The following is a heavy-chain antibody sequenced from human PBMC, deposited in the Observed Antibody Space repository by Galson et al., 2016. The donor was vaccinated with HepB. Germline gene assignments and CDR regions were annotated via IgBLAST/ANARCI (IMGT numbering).Heavy chain of an antibody. V-gene: IGHV3-30*18. J-gene: IGHJ4*02. CDR2: DSMDGRRK. Sequence: LRLSCAASGFTFNRRGMHWVRQAPGKGLEWVAADSMDGRRKFYADSVKGRFTTSRDNSNNMLFLQMSSLRVDDTAVYYCAKRHEYCPPVGCSVDYWGQGTLVSVSS. CDR1: GFTFNRRG. D-gene: IGHD2/OR15-2a*01. CDR3: AKRHEYCPPVGCSVDY.